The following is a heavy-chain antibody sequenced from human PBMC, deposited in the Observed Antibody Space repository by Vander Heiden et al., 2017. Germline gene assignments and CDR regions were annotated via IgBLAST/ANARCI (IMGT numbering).Heavy chain of an antibody. D-gene: IGHD3-9*01. CDR2: IQSDGSKK. J-gene: IGHJ2*01. CDR1: EFSFSYYG. V-gene: IGHV3-30*02. Sequence: QVQLVESGGGVVQPGGSLRLPCPASEFSFSYYGMPWVRQAPGKGLDWVAFIQSDGSKKYYADPVKGRFTISRDNSQNMMYLQMNSLRAEDTAVYYCARDRYPWYGDFWGRGTLVSVSS. CDR3: ARDRYPWYGDF.